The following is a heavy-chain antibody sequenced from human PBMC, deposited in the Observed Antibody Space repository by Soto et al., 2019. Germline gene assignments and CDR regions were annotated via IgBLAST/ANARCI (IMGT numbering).Heavy chain of an antibody. CDR2: ISGSADST. Sequence: EVQLLESGGGFIHPGGSLRLSCAAYGFSFSSFAMNWVRQDPGKGLEWVSIISGSADSTFYADSVKGRFTISRDNSKSTLSLQINSLRAEDTAVYYCAKPRGDMIYAISVYGMDVWGQGTTVTVSS. V-gene: IGHV3-23*01. J-gene: IGHJ6*02. CDR3: AKPRGDMIYAISVYGMDV. CDR1: GFSFSSFA. D-gene: IGHD2-8*01.